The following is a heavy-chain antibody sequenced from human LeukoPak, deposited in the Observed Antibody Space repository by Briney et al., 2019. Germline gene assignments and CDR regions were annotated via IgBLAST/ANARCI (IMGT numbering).Heavy chain of an antibody. CDR1: GFTFSDYY. CDR2: ISSSGSTI. Sequence: GGSLRLSCAASGFTFSDYYMSWIRQAPGKGLEWVSYISSSGSTIYYADSVKGRFTISRDNAKNSLYLQMNSLRAEDTAVYYCASMWSEGDGYNPQDYWGQGTLVTVSS. J-gene: IGHJ4*02. D-gene: IGHD5-24*01. V-gene: IGHV3-11*01. CDR3: ASMWSEGDGYNPQDY.